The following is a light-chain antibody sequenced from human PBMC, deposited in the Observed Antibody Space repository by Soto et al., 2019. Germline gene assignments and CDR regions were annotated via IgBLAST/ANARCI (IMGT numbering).Light chain of an antibody. CDR1: QSVSGSY. V-gene: IGKV3-20*01. CDR3: QQYCAPPRVT. Sequence: VLTQSPGTLSLSPGERAARSCRATQSVSGSYLAWYQQKPGQAPRLLIYGASSRATGIPDRFSGSGSGTDFSLTISRLEPEDSAVYYCQQYCAPPRVTFGQGTRLEIK. CDR2: GAS. J-gene: IGKJ5*01.